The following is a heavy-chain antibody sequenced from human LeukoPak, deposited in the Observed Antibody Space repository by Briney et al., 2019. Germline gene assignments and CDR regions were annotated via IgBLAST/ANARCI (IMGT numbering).Heavy chain of an antibody. CDR1: GYTFTSYY. J-gene: IGHJ5*02. Sequence: ASVKVSCKASGYTFTSYYMHWVRQAPGQGLEWMGIINPSGGSTSYAQKFQGRVTMTRDMSTSTVYMELSSLRSEDTAVYYCAGVSSSTPWFDPWGQGTLVTVSS. V-gene: IGHV1-46*01. D-gene: IGHD6-6*01. CDR3: AGVSSSTPWFDP. CDR2: INPSGGST.